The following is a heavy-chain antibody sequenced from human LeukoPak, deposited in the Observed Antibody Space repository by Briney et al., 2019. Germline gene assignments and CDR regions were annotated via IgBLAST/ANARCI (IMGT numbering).Heavy chain of an antibody. D-gene: IGHD3-9*01. CDR2: ISYNGINE. Sequence: GGSLRLSCAASGFSFSDYNMHWVRQAPGKGLEWMAVISYNGINEYYADSVKGRFTISRDISRNTLYLQMNSLRAEDTAVYYCAKVRYKLDEDYDYWGQGTLVTVTS. J-gene: IGHJ4*02. V-gene: IGHV3-30*18. CDR1: GFSFSDYN. CDR3: AKVRYKLDEDYDY.